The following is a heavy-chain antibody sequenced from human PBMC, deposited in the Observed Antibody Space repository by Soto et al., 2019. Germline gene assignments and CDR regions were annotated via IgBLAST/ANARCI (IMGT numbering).Heavy chain of an antibody. CDR1: GYTFSKYW. D-gene: IGHD3-10*01. V-gene: IGHV5-51*01. CDR2: VYPGDSDA. J-gene: IGHJ4*02. CDR3: ARQGGEYNTMSDY. Sequence: PGESLKIYCKGPGYTFSKYWIGWVRQTPGKGLEWMGMVYPGDSDARYIPSFEGQVTFSVDKSIHTSYLQLNSLKASDTAMYYCARQGGEYNTMSDYWGQGTLVTVSS.